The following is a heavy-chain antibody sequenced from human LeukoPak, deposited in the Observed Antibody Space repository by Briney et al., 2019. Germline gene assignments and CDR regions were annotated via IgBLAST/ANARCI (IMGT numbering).Heavy chain of an antibody. CDR2: IFYSGST. CDR1: GGSISSYY. CDR3: ARDYGPSRGFDY. J-gene: IGHJ4*02. D-gene: IGHD3-10*01. V-gene: IGHV4-59*01. Sequence: SETLPLTCTVSGGSISSYYWSWIRQPPGEGLEWIGYIFYSGSTNYTPSLKSRVTMSVDTSKNQFSLKLNSVTAADTAVYYCARDYGPSRGFDYWGQGILVTVSS.